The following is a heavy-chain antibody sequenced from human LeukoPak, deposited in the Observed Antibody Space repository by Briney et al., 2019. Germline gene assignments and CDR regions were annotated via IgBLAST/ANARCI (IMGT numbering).Heavy chain of an antibody. D-gene: IGHD1-1*01. CDR1: GGSISTSGSL. Sequence: TSETLSLTCTVSGGSISTSGSLWGWIRQPLGKGLEWIGTIYYSGSTYYSPSLKSRVSISVDTSKNQFSLRLTSVTAADTAVYYCARRTSTGRFDPWGQGTLATVSS. CDR2: IYYSGST. J-gene: IGHJ5*02. V-gene: IGHV4-39*01. CDR3: ARRTSTGRFDP.